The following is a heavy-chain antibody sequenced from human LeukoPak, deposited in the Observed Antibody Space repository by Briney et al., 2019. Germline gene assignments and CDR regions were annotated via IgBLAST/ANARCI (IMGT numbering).Heavy chain of an antibody. Sequence: PGGSLRLSCAASGFTFSSYSMNWVRQAPGKGLEWVSYISSSSSTIYYADSVKGRFTISRDNAKNSLYLQMNSLRDEDTAVYYCATRLAAVTADPFDNWGQGTLVTVST. CDR1: GFTFSSYS. J-gene: IGHJ4*02. CDR3: ATRLAAVTADPFDN. V-gene: IGHV3-48*02. CDR2: ISSSSSTI. D-gene: IGHD2-21*02.